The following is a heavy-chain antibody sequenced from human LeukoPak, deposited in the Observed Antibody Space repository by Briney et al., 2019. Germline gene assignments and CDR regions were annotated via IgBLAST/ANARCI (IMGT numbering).Heavy chain of an antibody. D-gene: IGHD5-12*01. Sequence: PGGSLRLSCAASGFTVSSNYMSWVRQAPGKGLEWVSVIYSGGSTYYADSVKGRFTISRHNSKNTLYLQMNSLRAEDTAVYYCARSKYSGYESRGNFDYWGQGTLVTVSS. CDR2: IYSGGST. V-gene: IGHV3-53*04. J-gene: IGHJ4*02. CDR3: ARSKYSGYESRGNFDY. CDR1: GFTVSSNY.